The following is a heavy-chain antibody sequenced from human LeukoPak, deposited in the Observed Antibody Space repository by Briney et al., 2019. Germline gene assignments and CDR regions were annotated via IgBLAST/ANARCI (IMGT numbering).Heavy chain of an antibody. D-gene: IGHD3-10*01. J-gene: IGHJ6*02. CDR3: ARDRAGGSGSYYKGMDV. Sequence: GGSLRLSCAASGFTFSSYSMNWVRQAPGKGLEWVSSISSSSSYIYYADSVEGRFTISRDNAKNSLYLQMNSLRAEDTAVYYCARDRAGGSGSYYKGMDVWGQGTTVTVSS. CDR1: GFTFSSYS. CDR2: ISSSSSYI. V-gene: IGHV3-21*01.